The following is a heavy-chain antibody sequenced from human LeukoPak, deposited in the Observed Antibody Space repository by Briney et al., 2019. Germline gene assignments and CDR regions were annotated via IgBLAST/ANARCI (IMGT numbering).Heavy chain of an antibody. CDR2: IYHSGST. CDR1: GGSISSGGYS. D-gene: IGHD2-15*01. J-gene: IGHJ3*02. V-gene: IGHV4-30-2*01. Sequence: SETLSLTCAVSGGSISSGGYSWSWIRQPPGKGLEWFGYIYHSGSTYYNPSLKSRVTISVDRSKNQFSLKLSSVTAADTAVYYCARDASLCSGGSCYSGAFDIWGQGTMVTVSS. CDR3: ARDASLCSGGSCYSGAFDI.